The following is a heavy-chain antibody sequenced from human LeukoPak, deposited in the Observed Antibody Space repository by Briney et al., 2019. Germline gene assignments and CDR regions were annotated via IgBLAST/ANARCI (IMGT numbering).Heavy chain of an antibody. Sequence: SETLSLTCTVSGGSISNYYWSWIRQPPGKGLEWIGYIYYSGSTNYNPSLKSRVTISVDTSKNQFSLKLSSVTAADTAVYYCARDFGYSSSWYSNYYGMDVWGQGTTVTVSS. CDR3: ARDFGYSSSWYSNYYGMDV. V-gene: IGHV4-59*01. CDR1: GGSISNYY. D-gene: IGHD6-13*01. J-gene: IGHJ6*02. CDR2: IYYSGST.